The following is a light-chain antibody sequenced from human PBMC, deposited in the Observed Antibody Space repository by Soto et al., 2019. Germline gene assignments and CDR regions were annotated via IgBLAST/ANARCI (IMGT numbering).Light chain of an antibody. V-gene: IGKV3-15*01. CDR3: QQYNNWPRT. CDR2: GAS. Sequence: EIVMTQSPATLSVSPGERATLSCRASQSFSSNLAWYQQRPGQAPRLLIYGASTRATGIPARFSGSGSGTEFTRTISSLESEDFAVYYCQQYNNWPRTFGQGTKVEIK. CDR1: QSFSSN. J-gene: IGKJ1*01.